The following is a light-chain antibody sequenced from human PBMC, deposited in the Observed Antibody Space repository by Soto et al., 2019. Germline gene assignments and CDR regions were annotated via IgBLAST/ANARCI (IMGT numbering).Light chain of an antibody. V-gene: IGKV3-15*01. J-gene: IGKJ4*01. CDR2: GAS. Sequence: EIVVTQSPATLSVSPGERATLFCRASQGINNNLAWYQQRPGQAPRLLIYGASTRAPGIPARFSGSGSETDFTLTISSLQSEDFAVYHCQHYNNLPLSFGGGSKVEI. CDR1: QGINNN. CDR3: QHYNNLPLS.